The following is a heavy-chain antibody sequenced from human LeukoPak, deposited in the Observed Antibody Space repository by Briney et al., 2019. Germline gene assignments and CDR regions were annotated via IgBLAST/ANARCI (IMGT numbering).Heavy chain of an antibody. CDR3: AKDRDEGWLYYYYYGMDV. J-gene: IGHJ6*04. V-gene: IGHV3-30*18. Sequence: PGGPLRLSCAASGFTFSSYGMHWVRQAPGKGLEWVAVISYDGSNKYYADSVKGRFTISRDNSKNTLYLQMNSLRAEDTAVYYCAKDRDEGWLYYYYYGMDVWGKGTTVTVSS. CDR1: GFTFSSYG. CDR2: ISYDGSNK. D-gene: IGHD6-19*01.